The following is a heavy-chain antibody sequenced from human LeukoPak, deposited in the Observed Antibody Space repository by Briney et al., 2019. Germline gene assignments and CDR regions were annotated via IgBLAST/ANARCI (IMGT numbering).Heavy chain of an antibody. Sequence: ASVKVCCKASGYTFTSYDINWVRQATGQGLAWMGWMNPDSANTGYAQKFQGRVTITRNPSISTTYMELSSLRFEDTAVYYCARGRERGSSSSFTDYWGQGTLVIVSS. CDR2: MNPDSANT. CDR3: ARGRERGSSSSFTDY. CDR1: GYTFTSYD. J-gene: IGHJ4*02. D-gene: IGHD6-6*01. V-gene: IGHV1-8*01.